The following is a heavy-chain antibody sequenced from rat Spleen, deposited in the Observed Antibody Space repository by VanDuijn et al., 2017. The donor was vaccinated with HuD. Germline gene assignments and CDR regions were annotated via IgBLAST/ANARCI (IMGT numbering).Heavy chain of an antibody. D-gene: IGHD1-11*01. V-gene: IGHV5-17*01. CDR2: ISYDGSST. CDR1: GFTFSDYA. J-gene: IGHJ2*01. Sequence: EVQLVESGGGLVQPGRSLKLSCVASGFTFSDYAMAWVRQAPKKGLAWVATISYDGSSTYYRDSVKGRFTISRDNAKSTLYLQMDSLRSEDTATYYCAKNYGGYPYWGQGVMVTVSS. CDR3: AKNYGGYPY.